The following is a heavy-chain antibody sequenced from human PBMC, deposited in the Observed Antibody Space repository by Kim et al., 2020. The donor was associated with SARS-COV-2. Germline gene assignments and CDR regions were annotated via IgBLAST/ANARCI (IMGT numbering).Heavy chain of an antibody. Sequence: YAQKVQGRVTITADESTSTAYMELSSLRSEDTAVYYCARDRYSGSGCLDYWGQGTLVTVSS. D-gene: IGHD1-26*01. CDR3: ARDRYSGSGCLDY. J-gene: IGHJ4*02. V-gene: IGHV1-69*01.